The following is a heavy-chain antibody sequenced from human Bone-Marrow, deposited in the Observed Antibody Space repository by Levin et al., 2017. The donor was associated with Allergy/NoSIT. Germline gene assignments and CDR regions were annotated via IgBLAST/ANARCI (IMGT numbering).Heavy chain of an antibody. D-gene: IGHD2-15*01. CDR3: ARTLGYCSGDSCYFYFDY. CDR2: IYHSGST. CDR1: GYSISSDYY. J-gene: IGHJ4*02. V-gene: IGHV4-38-2*01. Sequence: SETLSLSCAVSGYSISSDYYWGWIRQPPGEGLEWIGNIYHSGSTYYNPSLKSRVTISVDTSKNQFSLKVTSVTAADTAVYYCARTLGYCSGDSCYFYFDYWGRGTLVTVSS.